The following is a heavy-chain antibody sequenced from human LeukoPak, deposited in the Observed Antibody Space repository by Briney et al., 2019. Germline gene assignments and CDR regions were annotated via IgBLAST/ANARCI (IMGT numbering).Heavy chain of an antibody. J-gene: IGHJ5*02. Sequence: GGSLRLSCAASGFTFSCYEMNWVRQAPGKGLEWVSYISSSGSTIYYADSVKGRFTISRDNAKNSLYLQMNSLRAEDTAVYYCAREMGVLRYFETYNWFDPWGQGTLVTVSS. CDR1: GFTFSCYE. CDR3: AREMGVLRYFETYNWFDP. CDR2: ISSSGSTI. D-gene: IGHD3-9*01. V-gene: IGHV3-48*03.